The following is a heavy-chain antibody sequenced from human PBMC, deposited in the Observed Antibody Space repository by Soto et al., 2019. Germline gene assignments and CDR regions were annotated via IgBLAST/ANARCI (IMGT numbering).Heavy chain of an antibody. J-gene: IGHJ3*01. CDR2: IYYSGST. CDR3: ESHDRDWLFHSHDFDV. D-gene: IGHD3-22*01. Sequence: EALSLICTVSGGSISSNGFYWGWLRQPPGKGLEWIGSIYYSGSTYYNPSLKSRVTIPVHTSNNQFSLKLSSGTAAATAVYYCESHDRDWLFHSHDFDVWGQRTTVTVSS. V-gene: IGHV4-39*01. CDR1: GGSISSNGFY.